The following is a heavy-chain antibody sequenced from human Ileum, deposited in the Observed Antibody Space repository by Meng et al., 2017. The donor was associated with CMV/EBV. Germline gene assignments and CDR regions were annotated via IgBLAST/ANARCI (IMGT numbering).Heavy chain of an antibody. D-gene: IGHD2-15*01. CDR3: ARDAEVYCSGGGCSRLDS. CDR1: GFTFNSYN. CDR2: ISTSSSYI. V-gene: IGHV3-21*01. Sequence: GESLKISCAASGFTFNSYNRNWVRQAPGKGLEWVSSISTSSSYIYYADSVKGRFSISRDNAKQSLYLQMNSLRPEDTAVYYCARDAEVYCSGGGCSRLDSWGQGILVTVSS. J-gene: IGHJ5*01.